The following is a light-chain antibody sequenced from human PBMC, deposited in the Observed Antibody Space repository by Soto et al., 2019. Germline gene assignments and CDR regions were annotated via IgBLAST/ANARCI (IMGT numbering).Light chain of an antibody. CDR1: QSVSIK. J-gene: IGKJ5*01. Sequence: EIVMTQSPATLSVSPGERATLSCRASQSVSIKLAWYQQRPGQAPRLLIYDTSTRATGIPARFSGSGSGTESTLTISSLQSEDFAVYYCQQYNNWPPITFGQGTRLEIK. CDR2: DTS. CDR3: QQYNNWPPIT. V-gene: IGKV3-15*01.